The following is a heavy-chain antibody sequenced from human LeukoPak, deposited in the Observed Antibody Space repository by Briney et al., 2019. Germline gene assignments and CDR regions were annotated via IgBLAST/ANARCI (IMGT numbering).Heavy chain of an antibody. Sequence: GSSVKVSCKASGGTFSSYAISWVRQAPGQGLEWMGRIIPILGIANYAQKFQGRVTITADKSTSTAYMELSSLRSEDTAVYYCARVAVTSSAAGDYWGQGTLVTVSS. CDR1: GGTFSSYA. CDR2: IIPILGIA. CDR3: ARVAVTSSAAGDY. J-gene: IGHJ4*02. D-gene: IGHD2-2*01. V-gene: IGHV1-69*04.